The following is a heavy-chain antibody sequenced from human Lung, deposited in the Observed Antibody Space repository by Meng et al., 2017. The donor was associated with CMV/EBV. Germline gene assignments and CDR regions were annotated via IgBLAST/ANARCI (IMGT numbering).Heavy chain of an antibody. V-gene: IGHV2-5*01. J-gene: IGHJ4*02. CDR2: IYWNDDN. CDR1: GFSLRTPGVG. CDR3: AHSRPGWYRLLLGLGVFDY. Sequence: SGXXLVXTTQTLTLTCTLTGFSLRTPGVGVGWIRQPPEKALEWLALIYWNDDNRYSPSLKSRLTITKDTSQNQVVLTLTNMDPVDTATYYCAHSRPGWYRLLLGLGVFDYWXQGTLVTVSS. D-gene: IGHD2-2*01.